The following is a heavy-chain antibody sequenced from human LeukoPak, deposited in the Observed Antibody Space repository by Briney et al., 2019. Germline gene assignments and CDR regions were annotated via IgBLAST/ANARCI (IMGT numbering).Heavy chain of an antibody. CDR1: GYTFTGYY. Sequence: ASVKVSCKASGYTFTGYYMHWVRQAPGQGLEWMGWINPNSGGTNYAQKFQGRVTMTRDTSISTAYMELSRLRSDDTAVYYCGTLYCSSTSCLDPWGQGTLVTVSS. J-gene: IGHJ5*02. CDR2: INPNSGGT. CDR3: GTLYCSSTSCLDP. D-gene: IGHD2-2*01. V-gene: IGHV1-2*02.